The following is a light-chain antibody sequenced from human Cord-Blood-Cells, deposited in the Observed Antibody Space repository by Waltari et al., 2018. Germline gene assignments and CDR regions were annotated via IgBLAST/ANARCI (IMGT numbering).Light chain of an antibody. Sequence: IQLTQSPSSLSASVGDRVTTTCRASQGISSYLDWYQQKPGKAPKLLIYAASTLQSGVPSRFSGSGSGTDFTLTISSLQPEDFATYYCQQLNSYPPYTFGQGTKLEIK. CDR2: AAS. CDR3: QQLNSYPPYT. CDR1: QGISSY. J-gene: IGKJ2*01. V-gene: IGKV1-9*01.